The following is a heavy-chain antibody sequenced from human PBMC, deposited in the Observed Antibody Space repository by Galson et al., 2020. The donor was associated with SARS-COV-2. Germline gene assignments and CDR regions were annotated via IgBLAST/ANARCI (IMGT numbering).Heavy chain of an antibody. J-gene: IGHJ6*02. CDR2: IYHSGSN. V-gene: IGHV4-38-2*02. CDR3: AKSYYDFWSGYHYYGMDV. Sequence: SETLSLTCTVSGYSISSGYYWGWIRQPPGKGQEWIGSIYHSGSNYYTPSLKSRVTISVDTSKNQFSLKLSSVTAADTAVYYCAKSYYDFWSGYHYYGMDVWGQGTTVTVSS. CDR1: GYSISSGYY. D-gene: IGHD3-3*01.